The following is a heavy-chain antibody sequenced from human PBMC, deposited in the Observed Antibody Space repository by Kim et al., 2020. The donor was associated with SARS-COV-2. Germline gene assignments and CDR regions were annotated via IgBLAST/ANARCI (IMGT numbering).Heavy chain of an antibody. Sequence: RSSPPCQGQVTISADKSISTAYLQWSSLKASDTAMYYCARGSPTLNWFDPWGQGTLVTVSS. V-gene: IGHV5-51*01. CDR3: ARGSPTLNWFDP. J-gene: IGHJ5*02.